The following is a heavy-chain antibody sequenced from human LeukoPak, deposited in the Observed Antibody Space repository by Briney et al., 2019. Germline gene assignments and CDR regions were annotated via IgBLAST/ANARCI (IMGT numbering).Heavy chain of an antibody. CDR3: ARVRSYSSGWSLGFY. CDR2: ISAYNGNT. D-gene: IGHD6-19*01. J-gene: IGHJ4*02. V-gene: IGHV1-18*01. Sequence: ASVKVSCKASGYTFTSYGISWVRQAPGQGLEWMGRISAYNGNTNYAQRLQGRVTMTTDTSTSTAYMELRSLRSDDTAVYYCARVRSYSSGWSLGFYWGQGTLVTVSS. CDR1: GYTFTSYG.